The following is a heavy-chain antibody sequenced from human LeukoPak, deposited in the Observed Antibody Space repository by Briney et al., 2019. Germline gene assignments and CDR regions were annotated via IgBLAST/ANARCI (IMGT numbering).Heavy chain of an antibody. Sequence: APVEVYCKASGYTVTSYGISWVGQATVQGLEWMGWISAYNGNTNYAQKLQGRVTMTTDTSTSTAYMELRSLRSDDTAVYYCARVKGIFGVVNDFDYWGQGTLVTVSS. J-gene: IGHJ4*02. CDR2: ISAYNGNT. CDR3: ARVKGIFGVVNDFDY. V-gene: IGHV1-18*01. CDR1: GYTVTSYG. D-gene: IGHD3-3*01.